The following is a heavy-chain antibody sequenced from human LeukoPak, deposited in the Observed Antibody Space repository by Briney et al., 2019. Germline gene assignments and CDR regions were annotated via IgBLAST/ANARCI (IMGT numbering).Heavy chain of an antibody. J-gene: IGHJ4*02. CDR2: ISGSGGST. CDR3: AKVLVGTTCFEY. V-gene: IGHV3-23*01. D-gene: IGHD1-7*01. Sequence: PGGSLRLSCAASGFTFNSYSMNWVRQAPGKGLEWVSAISGSGGSTYYADSVKGRFTMSRDNSKNTLYLQMNSLRAEDTAVYYCAKVLVGTTCFEYWGQGTLVTVSS. CDR1: GFTFNSYS.